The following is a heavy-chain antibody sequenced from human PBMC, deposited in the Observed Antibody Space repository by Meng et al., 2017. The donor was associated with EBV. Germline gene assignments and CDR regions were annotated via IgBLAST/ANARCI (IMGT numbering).Heavy chain of an antibody. V-gene: IGHV1-69*01. Sequence: VQLVQSAAGVKKPGSSVKVSCKTSAGPFRNYAISWVRQAPGQGLEWLGGFLPTLGAPNYAQKFHGRVSITADESTSTHYMDLSSLRSEDTAVYYCASESGRGYTPDYWGQGTLVTVSS. J-gene: IGHJ4*02. CDR3: ASESGRGYTPDY. D-gene: IGHD3-10*01. CDR2: FLPTLGAP. CDR1: AGPFRNYA.